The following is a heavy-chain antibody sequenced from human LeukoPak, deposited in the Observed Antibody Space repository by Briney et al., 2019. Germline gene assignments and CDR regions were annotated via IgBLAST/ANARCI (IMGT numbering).Heavy chain of an antibody. V-gene: IGHV3-30*03. J-gene: IGHJ4*02. CDR3: ARDRRSMWYGDSKMGDPFAY. Sequence: GGSLRLACAASGFTFSSYGMHWVRQAPGKGLEWVAVISYDGSNKYYADSVKGRFTISRDNSKNTLYLQMNSLRAEDTAVYYCARDRRSMWYGDSKMGDPFAYWSQGTLVTVSS. D-gene: IGHD3-10*01. CDR1: GFTFSSYG. CDR2: ISYDGSNK.